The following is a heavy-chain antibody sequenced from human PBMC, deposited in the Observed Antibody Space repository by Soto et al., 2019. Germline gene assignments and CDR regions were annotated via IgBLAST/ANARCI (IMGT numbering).Heavy chain of an antibody. CDR2: ISGLGTST. D-gene: IGHD6-13*01. V-gene: IGHV3-23*01. J-gene: IGHJ4*02. CDR1: VFTCSSYA. CDR3: AKDGPRPHGSTDNYFDY. Sequence: GSLRLSGAASVFTCSSYAMSWVRQAPGKGLEWVSAISGLGTSTYYADSVKGRFTISRDDSKNTLYLQMNSLRAEDTAVYYCAKDGPRPHGSTDNYFDYWGQGTLVTVSS.